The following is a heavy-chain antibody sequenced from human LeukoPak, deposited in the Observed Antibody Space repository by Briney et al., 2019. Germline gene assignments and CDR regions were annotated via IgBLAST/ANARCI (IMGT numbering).Heavy chain of an antibody. D-gene: IGHD3-16*01. CDR2: VNPDGSST. V-gene: IGHV3-74*01. CDR3: ARGGSYGDY. CDR1: GFTFTRYW. J-gene: IGHJ4*02. Sequence: GGSLRLSCAASGFTFTRYWMHWVRQAPGRGLVWVSRVNPDGSSTTYGDSVKGRFTSSRDNAKNTLYLQMNSLRAEDTAVYYCARGGSYGDYWGQGILVTVSS.